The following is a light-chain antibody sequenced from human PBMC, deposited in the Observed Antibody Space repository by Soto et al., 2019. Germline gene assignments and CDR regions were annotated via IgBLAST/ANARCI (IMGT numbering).Light chain of an antibody. CDR2: DVF. CDR3: QQRSNWPPEIT. Sequence: EIVLTQSPATLSLSPGERATLSCRASQSISIYLAWYQQKPGQAPRLLIYDVFNRATGIPARFSGSGFGTDFTLTISSLEPEDFAVYYCQQRSNWPPEITFGQGTRLDIK. J-gene: IGKJ5*01. V-gene: IGKV3-11*01. CDR1: QSISIY.